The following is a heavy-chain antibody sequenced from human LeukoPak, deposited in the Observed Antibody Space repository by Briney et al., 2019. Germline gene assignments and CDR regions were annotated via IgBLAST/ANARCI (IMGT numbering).Heavy chain of an antibody. Sequence: PGGSLRLSCAASGFTFSRYGMYWVRQTPGKGLEWVAFIRYNGDDKYYVDSVKGRFTISRDNSKNTLYLQVNSLRTEDTAVYYCAKDLGDFWTQWGQGTLVTVSS. CDR2: IRYNGDDK. CDR1: GFTFSRYG. J-gene: IGHJ4*02. CDR3: AKDLGDFWTQ. D-gene: IGHD3-3*01. V-gene: IGHV3-30*02.